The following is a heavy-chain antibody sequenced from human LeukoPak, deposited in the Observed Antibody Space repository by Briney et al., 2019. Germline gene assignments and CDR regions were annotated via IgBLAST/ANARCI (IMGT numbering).Heavy chain of an antibody. V-gene: IGHV3-23*01. CDR2: ISASGGST. CDR1: GFTFSSSA. CDR3: ARHVVAVGFDY. Sequence: PGGSLRLSCAASGFTFSSSAMSWVRQAPGKGLEWVSVISASGGSTYYADSVKGRFTISRDNSKKTLYLQMNSLRAEDTAVYYCARHVVAVGFDYWGQGTLVTVSS. D-gene: IGHD3-22*01. J-gene: IGHJ4*02.